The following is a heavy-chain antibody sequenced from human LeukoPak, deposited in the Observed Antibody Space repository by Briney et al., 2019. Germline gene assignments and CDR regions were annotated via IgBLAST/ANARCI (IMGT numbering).Heavy chain of an antibody. CDR3: ARDDCSGGSCYSDY. J-gene: IGHJ4*02. D-gene: IGHD2-15*01. Sequence: SETLSLTCTVSGGSISSYYWSWIRQPPGKGLEWIGYIYYSGSTNYNPSLKSRVTISVDTSKNQFSLKLSSVTAADTAVYYCARDDCSGGSCYSDYWGQGTLVTVSS. CDR2: IYYSGST. CDR1: GGSISSYY. V-gene: IGHV4-59*01.